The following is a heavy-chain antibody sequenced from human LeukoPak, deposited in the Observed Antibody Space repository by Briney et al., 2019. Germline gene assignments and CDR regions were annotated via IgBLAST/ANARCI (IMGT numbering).Heavy chain of an antibody. D-gene: IGHD3-10*01. CDR2: INPDSGGT. CDR1: GYTFTGYY. Sequence: ASVKVSCKASGYTFTGYYMHWVRQAPGQGLEWMGWINPDSGGTNYAQKFQGRVTMTRDTSISTAHMELRRLRSDDTAVYYCARVREYYGSGGWFDPWGQGTLVTVSS. CDR3: ARVREYYGSGGWFDP. V-gene: IGHV1-2*02. J-gene: IGHJ5*02.